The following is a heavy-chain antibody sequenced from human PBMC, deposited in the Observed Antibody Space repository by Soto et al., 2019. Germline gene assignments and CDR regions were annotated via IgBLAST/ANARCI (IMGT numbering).Heavy chain of an antibody. CDR2: MNPNSGNT. J-gene: IGHJ5*02. V-gene: IGHV1-8*01. CDR1: GYTFTSFD. Sequence: QVQLVQSGAEVKKPGASVKVSCKASGYTFTSFDIHWVRQATGQGLEWVGWMNPNSGNTGYAQKFQGRVTMTRNSSISTAYMELSSLRSEDTAVYHCARGPIYGSGSYLSDPWGQGTLVTVSS. CDR3: ARGPIYGSGSYLSDP. D-gene: IGHD3-10*01.